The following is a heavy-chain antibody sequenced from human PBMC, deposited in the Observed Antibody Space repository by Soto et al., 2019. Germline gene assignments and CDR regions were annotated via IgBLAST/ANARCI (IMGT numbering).Heavy chain of an antibody. CDR3: ARAPLGYCSGGSCYEHPPGGAFDI. D-gene: IGHD2-15*01. Sequence: GASVKVSCKASGYTFTGYYMHWVRQAPGQGLEWMGWINPNSGGTNYAQKFQGWVTMTRDTSISTAYMELSRLRSDDTAVYYCARAPLGYCSGGSCYEHPPGGAFDIWGQGTMVTVSS. V-gene: IGHV1-2*04. CDR1: GYTFTGYY. J-gene: IGHJ3*02. CDR2: INPNSGGT.